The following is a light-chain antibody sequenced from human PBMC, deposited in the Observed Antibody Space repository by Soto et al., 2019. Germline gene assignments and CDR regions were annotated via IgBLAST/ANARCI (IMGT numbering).Light chain of an antibody. CDR3: QQSNSIPFT. CDR2: SAS. J-gene: IGKJ2*01. CDR1: QSISTY. Sequence: DIQMTQSPSSLSASVGGRVTITCRASQSISTYLNWYQQTPGKAPALLISSASTLQSGVPSMVSGSGSGTDFTLPISSLQPEEFATYYGQQSNSIPFTFGQGTRLEIK. V-gene: IGKV1-39*01.